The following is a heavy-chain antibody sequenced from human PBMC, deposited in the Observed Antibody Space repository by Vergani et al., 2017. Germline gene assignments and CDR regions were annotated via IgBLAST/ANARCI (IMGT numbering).Heavy chain of an antibody. Sequence: EVQLVESGGGLVKPGGSLRLSCVASGFTFTTYGMGWVRQAPGKGLEWVSSISSSGNYIYYTDSMKGRFTISRDNAKSSLSLQMNSLRAEDTAVYYCAKQYVGTSDCWGQGTLVTVSS. CDR1: GFTFTTYG. CDR3: AKQYVGTSDC. J-gene: IGHJ4*02. CDR2: ISSSGNYI. D-gene: IGHD1-26*01. V-gene: IGHV3-21*01.